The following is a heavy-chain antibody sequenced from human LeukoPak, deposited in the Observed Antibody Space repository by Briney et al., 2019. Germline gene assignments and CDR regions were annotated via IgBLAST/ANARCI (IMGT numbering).Heavy chain of an antibody. CDR1: GGSISSSSYY. CDR3: ARHGQWPFNPRIDY. V-gene: IGHV4-39*07. Sequence: SETLSLTCTVSGGSISSSSYYWGWIRQPPGKGLEWIGSVYYTGASYYNPSLKSRVTISIDTSKNHFSLNLTSVTAADTAVYYCARHGQWPFNPRIDYWGQGTLVTVSS. D-gene: IGHD6-19*01. J-gene: IGHJ4*02. CDR2: VYYTGAS.